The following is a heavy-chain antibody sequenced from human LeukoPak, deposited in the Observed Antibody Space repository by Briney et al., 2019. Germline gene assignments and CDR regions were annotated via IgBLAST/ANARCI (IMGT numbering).Heavy chain of an antibody. CDR1: GGSLSSYY. CDR3: ARLGIFGHGWFDP. J-gene: IGHJ5*02. D-gene: IGHD3-3*01. V-gene: IGHV4-39*01. CDR2: IYYSGST. Sequence: PSETLSLTCTVSGGSLSSYYWGWIRQPPGKGLEWIGSIYYSGSTYYNPSLKSRVTISVDTSKNQFSLKLSSVTAADTAVYYCARLGIFGHGWFDPWGQGTLVTVSS.